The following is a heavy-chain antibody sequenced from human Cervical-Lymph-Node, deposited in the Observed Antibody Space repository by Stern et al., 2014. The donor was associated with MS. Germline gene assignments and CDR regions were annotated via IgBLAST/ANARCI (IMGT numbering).Heavy chain of an antibody. Sequence: EVQLLESGAEVKKPGESLKISCKGSGYSFTANWIAWVRQMPGKGLEWMGIIYPGDSDTRYSPSFQGQVTISANKSISTAYLQWSSLKASDTAMYYCARDYGDYAFDYWGQGTLVTVSS. CDR2: IYPGDSDT. J-gene: IGHJ4*02. CDR3: ARDYGDYAFDY. D-gene: IGHD4-17*01. V-gene: IGHV5-51*01. CDR1: GYSFTANW.